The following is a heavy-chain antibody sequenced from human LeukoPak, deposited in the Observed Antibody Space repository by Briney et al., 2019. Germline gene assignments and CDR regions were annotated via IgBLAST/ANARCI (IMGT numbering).Heavy chain of an antibody. J-gene: IGHJ4*02. V-gene: IGHV1-69*05. CDR3: ARDYYGSGSYYRSYC. CDR2: IIPIFGTA. D-gene: IGHD3-10*01. Sequence: SVKVSCKASGGTFSSYAISWVRQAPGQGLEWMGGIIPIFGTANYAQKFQGRVTITTDESTSTAYMELSSLRSEDTAVYYCARDYYGSGSYYRSYCWGQGTLVTVSS. CDR1: GGTFSSYA.